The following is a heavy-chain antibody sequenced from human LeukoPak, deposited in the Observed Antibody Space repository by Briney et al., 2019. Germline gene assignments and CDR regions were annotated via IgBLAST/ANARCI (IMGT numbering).Heavy chain of an antibody. Sequence: PSETLSLTCTVSGVSISSYYWSWIRQPAGKGLEWIGRIYTSGSTNYNPSLKSRVTLSVDTSKSQFSLKLSSVTAADTAVYYCARDGLIGSSSLSWIDYYYCYMDVWGKGTTVTVSS. V-gene: IGHV4-4*07. D-gene: IGHD2-2*01. J-gene: IGHJ6*03. CDR3: ARDGLIGSSSLSWIDYYYCYMDV. CDR1: GVSISSYY. CDR2: IYTSGST.